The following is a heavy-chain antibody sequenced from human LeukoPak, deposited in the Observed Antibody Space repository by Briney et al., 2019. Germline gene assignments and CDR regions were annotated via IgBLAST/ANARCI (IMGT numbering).Heavy chain of an antibody. V-gene: IGHV3-48*01. CDR2: ISSSSSTI. D-gene: IGHD7-27*01. CDR1: GFTFSSYS. CDR3: ARKTGGSLDI. J-gene: IGHJ3*02. Sequence: GGSLRLSCAASGFTFSSYSVNWVRQAPGKGLEWVTYISSSSSTIYYADSARGRFTISRDNAKNSLYLEMNSLRAEDTAVYYCARKTGGSLDIWGQGTMVTVSS.